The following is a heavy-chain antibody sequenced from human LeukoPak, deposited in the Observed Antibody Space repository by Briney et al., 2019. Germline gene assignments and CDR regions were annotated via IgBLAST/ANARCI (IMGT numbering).Heavy chain of an antibody. CDR2: MNPNSGNT. J-gene: IGHJ4*02. V-gene: IGHV1-8*01. CDR3: ASPGYYYGSGIDY. CDR1: GYTFTSYD. Sequence: EASVKVSCKASGYTFTSYDINWVRQATGQGLEWMGWMNPNSGNTGYAQKFQGRVTMTTNTSISTAYMELSSLRSEDTAVYYCASPGYYYGSGIDYWGQGTLVTVSS. D-gene: IGHD3-10*01.